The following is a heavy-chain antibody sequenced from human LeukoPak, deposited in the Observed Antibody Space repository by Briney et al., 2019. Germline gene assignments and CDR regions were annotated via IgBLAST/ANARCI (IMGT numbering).Heavy chain of an antibody. CDR2: IYHSGST. CDR3: AKMTPHGDSVL. J-gene: IGHJ4*02. Sequence: SETLSLTCTVSGYSISSGYFWGWIRQPPGKGLEWIGTIYHSGSTYYNASLESRVTTSVDTSKNHFSLRLTSVTTADTAVYYCAKMTPHGDSVLWGQGNLVTVSS. CDR1: GYSISSGYF. D-gene: IGHD2-15*01. V-gene: IGHV4-38-2*02.